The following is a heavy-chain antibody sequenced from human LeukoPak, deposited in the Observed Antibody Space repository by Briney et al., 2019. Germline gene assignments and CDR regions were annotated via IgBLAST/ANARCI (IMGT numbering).Heavy chain of an antibody. CDR2: ISYDGSNK. CDR1: GFTFSSYG. Sequence: GRSLRLSCAASGFTFSSYGMHWVRQAPGKGLECVAVISYDGSNKYYADSVKGRFTISRDNSKNTLYLQMNSLRAEDTAVYYCAKDVSIAAAGSDYWGQGTLVTVSS. V-gene: IGHV3-30*18. D-gene: IGHD6-13*01. CDR3: AKDVSIAAAGSDY. J-gene: IGHJ4*02.